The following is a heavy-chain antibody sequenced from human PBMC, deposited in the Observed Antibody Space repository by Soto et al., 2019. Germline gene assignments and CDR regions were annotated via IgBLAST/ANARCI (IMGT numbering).Heavy chain of an antibody. D-gene: IGHD6-25*01. CDR1: GGSLSSYY. CDR3: GSVRPSGYVLS. J-gene: IGHJ5*02. CDR2: VYFSGNT. Sequence: SETLSLTCTVSGGSLSSYYRTWIRQSPGKGLEWIGYVYFSGNTNYNPSLKSRVTISIDTSKNQFSLRLASVTAADTAFYYCGSVRPSGYVLSWGQGTLVTVSS. V-gene: IGHV4-59*01.